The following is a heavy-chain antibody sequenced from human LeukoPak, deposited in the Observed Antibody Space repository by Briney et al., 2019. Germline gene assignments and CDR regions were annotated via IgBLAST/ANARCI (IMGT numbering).Heavy chain of an antibody. CDR2: ISGSGGST. V-gene: IGHV3-23*01. CDR1: GFTFSSYA. CDR3: AKDNGFWSGLNDY. Sequence: GGSLRLSCAASGFTFSSYAMSWVRQAPGKGLEWVSAISGSGGSTYYADSVKGRFTISRDNSKNTLCLQMNSLRAEDTAVYYCAKDNGFWSGLNDYWGQGTLVTVSS. D-gene: IGHD3-3*01. J-gene: IGHJ4*02.